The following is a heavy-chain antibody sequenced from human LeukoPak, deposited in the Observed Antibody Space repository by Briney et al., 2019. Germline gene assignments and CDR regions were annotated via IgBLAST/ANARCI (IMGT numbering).Heavy chain of an antibody. D-gene: IGHD6-13*01. V-gene: IGHV1-2*04. CDR2: INPNSGGT. Sequence: VASVKVSCKASGYTFTGYYMHWVRQAPGQGLEWMGWINPNSGGTNYAQKFQGWVTMTRDTSISTAYMELSRLRSDDTAVYYCARESSSWYPSFDYWGQGTLITVSS. CDR1: GYTFTGYY. CDR3: ARESSSWYPSFDY. J-gene: IGHJ4*02.